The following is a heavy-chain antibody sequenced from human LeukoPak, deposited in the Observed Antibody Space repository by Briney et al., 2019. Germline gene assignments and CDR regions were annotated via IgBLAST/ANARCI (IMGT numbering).Heavy chain of an antibody. J-gene: IGHJ4*02. D-gene: IGHD3-16*01. Sequence: SETLSLTCTVSGGSISSSSYYWGWIRQPPGKGLDWIGYIYYSGSTNYNPSLKSRVTISVYTSKNQFSLKLSSVTAADPAVYFCARYESRGGGGGGDFDYWGQGTLVTVSS. CDR2: IYYSGST. V-gene: IGHV4-61*05. CDR1: GGSISSSSYY. CDR3: ARYESRGGGGGGDFDY.